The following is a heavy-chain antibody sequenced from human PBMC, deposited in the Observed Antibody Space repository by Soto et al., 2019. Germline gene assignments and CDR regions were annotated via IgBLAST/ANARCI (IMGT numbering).Heavy chain of an antibody. J-gene: IGHJ6*04. CDR1: GFTFSSYSMN. V-gene: IGHV4-39*01. CDR3: ARHLTYCSAGSCYSDFPYSGMDV. D-gene: IGHD2-15*01. Sequence: PGGSLRLSCAASGFTFSSYSMNWVRQAPGKGLEWIGSIFYSGSTYYNPSLKSRVTISVDTSKNQFSLKLSSVTAADTAVYYCARHLTYCSAGSCYSDFPYSGMDVWGKGTTVTVPS. CDR2: IFYSGST.